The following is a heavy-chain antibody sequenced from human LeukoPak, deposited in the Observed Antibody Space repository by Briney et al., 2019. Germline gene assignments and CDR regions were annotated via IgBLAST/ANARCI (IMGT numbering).Heavy chain of an antibody. D-gene: IGHD1-26*01. Sequence: LRLSCAASGFSFSSFWMSWVRQAPGKGKEWVANIKQDGSEKYYVDSVKGRFTVSRDNAKNSLYLQMNSLRAEDTAVYYCARDPKMIYRIVGTTGYFDYWGQGTLVTVSS. CDR2: IKQDGSEK. J-gene: IGHJ4*02. V-gene: IGHV3-7*01. CDR3: ARDPKMIYRIVGTTGYFDY. CDR1: GFSFSSFW.